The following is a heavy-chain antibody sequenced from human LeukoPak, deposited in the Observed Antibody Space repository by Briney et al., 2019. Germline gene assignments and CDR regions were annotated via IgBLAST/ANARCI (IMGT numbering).Heavy chain of an antibody. J-gene: IGHJ4*02. CDR2: INHSGST. CDR3: ARVRGNYYDSSGYYWSGYYFDY. V-gene: IGHV4-34*01. Sequence: PSETLSLTCAVYGGSFSGYYWSWIRQPPGQGLEWIGEINHSGSTNYNPSLKSRVTISVDTSKNQFSLKLSSVTAADTAVYYCARVRGNYYDSSGYYWSGYYFDYWGQGTLVTVSS. CDR1: GGSFSGYY. D-gene: IGHD3-22*01.